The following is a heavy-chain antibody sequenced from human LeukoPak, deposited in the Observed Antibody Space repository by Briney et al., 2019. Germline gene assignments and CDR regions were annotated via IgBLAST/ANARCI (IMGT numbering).Heavy chain of an antibody. CDR3: ARSDIMVRGGGGIDY. CDR2: ISAYNGNT. J-gene: IGHJ4*02. CDR1: GYTFTSYG. D-gene: IGHD3-10*01. V-gene: IGHV1-18*01. Sequence: ASVKVSCKASGYTFTSYGISWVRQAPGQGLEWMGWISAYNGNTNYAEKLQVRVTMTTDTSTSTAYMELRSLRSDDTAVYYCARSDIMVRGGGGIDYWGQGTLVTVSS.